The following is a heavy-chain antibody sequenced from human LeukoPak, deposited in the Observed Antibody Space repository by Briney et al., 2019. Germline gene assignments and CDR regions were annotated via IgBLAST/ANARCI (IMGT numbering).Heavy chain of an antibody. CDR3: ARGPGIAAAGTVWFDP. CDR2: ISGSGGST. Sequence: GGSLRLSCAASGFTLSSYAISWVRQAPGKGLEWVSAISGSGGSTYYADSVKGRFTIPRDNSKNTLYLQMNSLRAEDTAVYYCARGPGIAAAGTVWFDPWGQGTLVTVSS. V-gene: IGHV3-23*01. D-gene: IGHD6-13*01. CDR1: GFTLSSYA. J-gene: IGHJ5*02.